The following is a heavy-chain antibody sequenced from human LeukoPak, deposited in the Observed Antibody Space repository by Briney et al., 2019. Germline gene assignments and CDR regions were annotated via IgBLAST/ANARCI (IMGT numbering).Heavy chain of an antibody. J-gene: IGHJ4*02. CDR1: GFTFSTYW. CDR2: IKQDGSEK. Sequence: GGSLRLSCAASGFTFSTYWMSWVRQAPGKGLEWVANIKQDGSEKYYVDSVKGRFTISRDNAKNSLYLQMNSLRAEDTAVYYCASHYGDYSFFDYWGQGTLVTVSS. V-gene: IGHV3-7*02. CDR3: ASHYGDYSFFDY. D-gene: IGHD4-17*01.